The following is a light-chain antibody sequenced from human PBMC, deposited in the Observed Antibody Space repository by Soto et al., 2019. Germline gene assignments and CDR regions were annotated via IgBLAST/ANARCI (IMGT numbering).Light chain of an antibody. J-gene: IGKJ1*01. V-gene: IGKV1-5*03. Sequence: DLHMTQSPSTLSASVGDSVTITCRASQSISIWLAWYQQKPGRAPNLLLYGTSSLESGVPSRFSGSGSGTEFNLTISSLQPDAFATYCCQHYNDSSWTFGQGTKVEIK. CDR3: QHYNDSSWT. CDR1: QSISIW. CDR2: GTS.